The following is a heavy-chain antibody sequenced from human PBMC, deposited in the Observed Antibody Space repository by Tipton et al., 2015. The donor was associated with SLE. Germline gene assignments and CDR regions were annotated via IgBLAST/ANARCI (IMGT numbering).Heavy chain of an antibody. CDR2: INHSGST. CDR1: GGSFSGYY. Sequence: TLSLTCAVYGGSFSGYYWSWIRQPPGKGLEWIGEINHSGSTNYNPSLKSRVTISVDTSKNQFSLKLSSVTAADTAVYYCAKDLLDGYYDYVWGSYRGQGTLVTVSS. CDR3: AKDLLDGYYDYVWGSY. D-gene: IGHD3-16*01. V-gene: IGHV4-34*01. J-gene: IGHJ4*02.